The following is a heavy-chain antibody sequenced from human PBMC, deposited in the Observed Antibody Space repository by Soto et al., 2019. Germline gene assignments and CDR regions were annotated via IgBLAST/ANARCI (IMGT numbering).Heavy chain of an antibody. CDR3: ASHPLDWSDADS. CDR1: GGSIDSGDYY. Sequence: SETLSLTCTVSGGSIDSGDYYWSWIRQPPGKGLEWIGYVYYSGTTNYNPFLKSRVTLSLDKSKNQFSLKMNSVTAADTAVYYCASHPLDWSDADSWGQGVLVTVSS. J-gene: IGHJ4*02. CDR2: VYYSGTT. D-gene: IGHD1-1*01. V-gene: IGHV4-61*08.